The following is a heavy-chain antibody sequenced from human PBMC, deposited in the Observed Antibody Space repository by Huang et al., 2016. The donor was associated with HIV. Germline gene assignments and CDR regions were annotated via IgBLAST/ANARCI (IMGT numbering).Heavy chain of an antibody. J-gene: IGHJ6*02. V-gene: IGHV3-7*01. CDR1: TFRFGAYW. CDR2: IKQDESEK. CDR3: ATKTAAMDI. D-gene: IGHD1-7*01. Sequence: VESGGRLVQPGGSIRLSCVGSTFRFGAYWMSWVRQSPGKGVEWVANIKQDESEKYYVDSVKGRFNISRDKAKKVLFLEMNNVRVEDTATYYCATKTAAMDIWGQGTTVTVS.